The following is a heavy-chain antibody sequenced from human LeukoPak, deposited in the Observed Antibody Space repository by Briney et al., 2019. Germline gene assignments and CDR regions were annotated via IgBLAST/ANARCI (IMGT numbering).Heavy chain of an antibody. Sequence: PSETLSLTCTVSGGPISNNYWSWIRQSAGEGLEWIGRMSSSGDINYNPSLKSRVTMSVDTSKNQFSPKLTSVTAADTAVYYCARDSLTWPYYMDVWGKGIAVTVSS. V-gene: IGHV4-4*07. CDR3: ARDSLTWPYYMDV. CDR2: MSSSGDI. D-gene: IGHD3-9*01. J-gene: IGHJ6*03. CDR1: GGPISNNY.